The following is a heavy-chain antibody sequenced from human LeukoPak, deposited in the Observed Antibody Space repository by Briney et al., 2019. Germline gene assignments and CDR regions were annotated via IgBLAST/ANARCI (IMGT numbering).Heavy chain of an antibody. J-gene: IGHJ5*02. V-gene: IGHV4-61*02. D-gene: IGHD5-18*01. CDR1: GGSISSGSYY. Sequence: SETLSLTCTVSGGSISSGSYYWSWIRQPAGKGLEWIGRIYTSGSTNYNPSLKSRVTISVDTSKNQFSLKLSSVTAADTAVYYCARGPWPAMVNWFDPWGQGTLVTVSS. CDR3: ARGPWPAMVNWFDP. CDR2: IYTSGST.